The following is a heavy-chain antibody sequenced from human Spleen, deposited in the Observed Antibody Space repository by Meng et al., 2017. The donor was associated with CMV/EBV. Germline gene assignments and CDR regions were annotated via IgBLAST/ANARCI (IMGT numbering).Heavy chain of an antibody. J-gene: IGHJ4*02. CDR3: TTAPAPAAFDY. CDR1: GFIFSGSA. CDR2: IRRRPNNYAT. Sequence: ASGFIFSGSAMHWVRQASGKGLEWVGHIRRRPNNYATTNAASVKGRFTISRDDSTTTLYLQMNSLKTDDTAVYYCTTAPAPAAFDYWGQGTPVTVSS. D-gene: IGHD6-13*01. V-gene: IGHV3-73*01.